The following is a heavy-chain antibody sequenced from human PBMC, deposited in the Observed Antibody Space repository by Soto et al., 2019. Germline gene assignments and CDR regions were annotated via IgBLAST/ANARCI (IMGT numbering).Heavy chain of an antibody. CDR2: IIPIFGTA. CDR1: GGTFSSYA. Sequence: QVQLVQSGAEVKKPGSSVKVSCKASGGTFSSYAISWVRQAPGQGLEWMGGIIPIFGTANYAQKFQGRVTITADESTSTAYMELSSLRSEDTAVYYCARDRDIVVVPAATATNWFEPWGQGTLVTVSS. J-gene: IGHJ5*02. V-gene: IGHV1-69*01. CDR3: ARDRDIVVVPAATATNWFEP. D-gene: IGHD2-2*01.